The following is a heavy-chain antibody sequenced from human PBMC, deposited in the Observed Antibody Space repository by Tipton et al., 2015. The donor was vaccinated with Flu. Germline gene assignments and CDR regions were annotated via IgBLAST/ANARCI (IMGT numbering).Heavy chain of an antibody. D-gene: IGHD1-1*01. V-gene: IGHV4-59*01. CDR2: SYYSGST. CDR3: AISSPGSTGTGFYDF. CDR1: GGSISYYY. Sequence: TLSLTCSVSGGSISYYYWNWIRQPPGKGLEWIGFSYYSGSTSYNPSLQSRVTISVDTSRNQFSLNLKSVTAADTAVYYCAISSPGSTGTGFYDFWGQGILVTVSS. J-gene: IGHJ4*02.